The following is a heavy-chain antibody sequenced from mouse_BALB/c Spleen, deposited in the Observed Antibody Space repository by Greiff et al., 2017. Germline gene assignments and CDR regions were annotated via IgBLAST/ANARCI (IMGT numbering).Heavy chain of an antibody. J-gene: IGHJ2*01. CDR2: ISTYYGDA. CDR3: ARAETAYYGNFGGY. D-gene: IGHD2-10*01. Sequence: QVQLKESGAELVRPGVSVKISCKGSGYTFTDYAMHWVKQSHAKSLEWIGVISTYYGDASYNQKFKGKATMTVDKSSSTAYMELARLTSEDSAIYYCARAETAYYGNFGGYWGQGTTLTVSS. V-gene: IGHV1S137*01. CDR1: GYTFTDYA.